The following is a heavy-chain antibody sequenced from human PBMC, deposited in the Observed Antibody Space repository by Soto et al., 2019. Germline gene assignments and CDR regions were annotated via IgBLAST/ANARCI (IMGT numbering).Heavy chain of an antibody. Sequence: GGSLRLSCAASGFTFSSYWMSWVRQAPGKGLEWVANIKQDGSEKYYVDSVKGRFTISRDNAKNTLYLQMNSLRAEDTAVYFCVRDNALTADLFDSWGQGTLVTVSS. J-gene: IGHJ4*02. CDR1: GFTFSSYW. V-gene: IGHV3-7*01. CDR2: IKQDGSEK. CDR3: VRDNALTADLFDS. D-gene: IGHD2-8*01.